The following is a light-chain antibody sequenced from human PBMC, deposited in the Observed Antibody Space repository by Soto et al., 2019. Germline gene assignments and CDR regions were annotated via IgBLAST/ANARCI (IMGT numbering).Light chain of an antibody. V-gene: IGKV3-15*01. Sequence: DIVMTQSPAFVSASLGERVTLSCRASRTIDTYLAWFQHRLGQPPRLLIFGASVRAPGVPPRFSGGGSGTEFTLSINSLRSEVFAVYFCQQYDAWPPGTFGGGTTVEI. J-gene: IGKJ4*01. CDR2: GAS. CDR3: QQYDAWPPGT. CDR1: RTIDTY.